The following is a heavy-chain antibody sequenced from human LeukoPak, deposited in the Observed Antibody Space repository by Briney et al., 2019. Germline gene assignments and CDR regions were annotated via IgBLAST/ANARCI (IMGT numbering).Heavy chain of an antibody. V-gene: IGHV3-74*01. Sequence: PGGSLRLSCAASGFTFSSYWMHWVRQAPGKGLVWVSRINSDGSSTSYADSVKGRFTISRDNAKNTLYLQMNSLRAEDTAVYYCANLGYYYDSSGYYLNYWGQGTLVTVSS. CDR3: ANLGYYYDSSGYYLNY. J-gene: IGHJ4*02. D-gene: IGHD3-22*01. CDR1: GFTFSSYW. CDR2: INSDGSST.